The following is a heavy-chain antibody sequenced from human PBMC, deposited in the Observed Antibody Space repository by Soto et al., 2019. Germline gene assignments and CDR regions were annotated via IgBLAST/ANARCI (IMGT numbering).Heavy chain of an antibody. CDR3: ARVLGSSCPDEGALDCVLNAFEI. CDR2: IKQDGSEK. V-gene: IGHV3-7*01. J-gene: IGHJ3*02. CDR1: GFTFSSYW. D-gene: IGHD6-13*01. Sequence: GSLRLSCAASGFTFSSYWMSWVRQAPGKGLEWVANIKQDGSEKYYVDSVKGRFTISRDSAKNSLDLQMNSLRAEDTAVYYCARVLGSSCPDEGALDCVLNAFEIWGQGTMVTVS.